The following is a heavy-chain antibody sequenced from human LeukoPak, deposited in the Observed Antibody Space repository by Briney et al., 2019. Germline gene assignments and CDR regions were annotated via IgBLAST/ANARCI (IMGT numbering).Heavy chain of an antibody. CDR3: AREATIFGEYYFDY. Sequence: GGPLRLSCAASGFTFSSYAMRWVRQAPGKGREGVAVISYDGSNKYYAHAGKGRFTISRDNYKNKLYMQMHSLRAEDTAVYYCAREATIFGEYYFDYWGQGTLVTVSS. J-gene: IGHJ4*02. D-gene: IGHD3-3*01. V-gene: IGHV3-30-3*01. CDR1: GFTFSSYA. CDR2: ISYDGSNK.